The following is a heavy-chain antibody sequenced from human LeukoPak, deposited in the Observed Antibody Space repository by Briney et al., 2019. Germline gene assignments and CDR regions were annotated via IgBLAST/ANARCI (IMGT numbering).Heavy chain of an antibody. J-gene: IGHJ4*02. D-gene: IGHD6-13*01. CDR1: GYTFTTYD. Sequence: VKVSCKASGYTFTTYDIGWVRQATGQGLEWMGWMNPDNGDTGYAQRFQGRVTMTRDTSISTAYMELSSLRSEDTAVYYCARGLGDYNTNWFPVSGYWGQGTLVTVSS. CDR3: ARGLGDYNTNWFPVSGY. V-gene: IGHV1-8*01. CDR2: MNPDNGDT.